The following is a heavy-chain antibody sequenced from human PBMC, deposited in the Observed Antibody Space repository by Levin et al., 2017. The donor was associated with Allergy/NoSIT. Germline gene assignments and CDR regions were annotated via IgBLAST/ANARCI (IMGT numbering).Heavy chain of an antibody. CDR2: ISSSSSYI. CDR1: GFTFSSYS. D-gene: IGHD2-2*01. V-gene: IGHV3-21*01. Sequence: AGGSLRLSCAASGFTFSSYSMNWVRQAPGKGLEWVSSISSSSSYIYYADSVKGRFTISRDNAKNSLYLQMNSLRAEDTAVYYCARDKVVVPAAISSRTWPPRDAFDIWGQGTMVTVSS. CDR3: ARDKVVVPAAISSRTWPPRDAFDI. J-gene: IGHJ3*02.